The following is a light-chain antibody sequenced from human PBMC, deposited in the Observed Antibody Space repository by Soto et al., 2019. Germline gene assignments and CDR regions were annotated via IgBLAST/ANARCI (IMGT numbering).Light chain of an antibody. CDR3: SSSTTSRTYVV. CDR2: EVR. V-gene: IGLV2-14*01. Sequence: QSALTQPASVSGSPGQSITISCTGTSSDVGGYNYVSWYQQHPGKAPKLMIYEVRNRPSGVSNRFSGSKSGNTASLTISGLQAEDEADYYCSSSTTSRTYVVFGGGTKLTVL. J-gene: IGLJ2*01. CDR1: SSDVGGYNY.